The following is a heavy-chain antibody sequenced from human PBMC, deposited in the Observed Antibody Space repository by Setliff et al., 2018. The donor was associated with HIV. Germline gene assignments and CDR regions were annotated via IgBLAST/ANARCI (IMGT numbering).Heavy chain of an antibody. V-gene: IGHV1-69*05. CDR3: ARTREMVRGVITPAFDY. CDR2: IIPIFGTA. D-gene: IGHD3-10*01. CDR1: GGTFSSYT. Sequence: GASVKVSCKASGGTFSSYTINWVRQAPGQGLEWMGGIIPIFGTANYAQKFQGRVTITTDESTSTAYMELSSLRSEDTALYYCARTREMVRGVITPAFDYWGLGTLGTVSS. J-gene: IGHJ4*02.